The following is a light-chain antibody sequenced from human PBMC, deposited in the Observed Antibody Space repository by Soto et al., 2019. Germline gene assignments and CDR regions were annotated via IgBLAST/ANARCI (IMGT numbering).Light chain of an antibody. CDR3: HQYGGSPFT. CDR1: ERVSSNF. V-gene: IGKV3-20*01. CDR2: RAT. J-gene: IGKJ2*01. Sequence: EIVLTQSPGTLSLFPGGRATLSCRATERVSSNFLAWYQQNVGQPPRLLIYRATTRATGIPDRFSGSGSETEFTLNISRLEPEDSAVYYCHQYGGSPFTLGQGTVLEIK.